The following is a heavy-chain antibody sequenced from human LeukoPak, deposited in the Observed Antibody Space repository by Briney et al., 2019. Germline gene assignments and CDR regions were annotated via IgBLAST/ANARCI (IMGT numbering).Heavy chain of an antibody. CDR1: GGSIESYY. D-gene: IGHD3-3*01. J-gene: IGHJ4*02. Sequence: PSETLSLTCSVSGGSIESYYWSWIRQPPGKGLEFIGYIAASGTTKHNPSLKSRVTLSMDTSKNQFSLKLSSVTAADTAVYYCARGPYDFWSGYQYYFDYWGQGTLVTVSS. CDR2: IAASGTT. V-gene: IGHV4-4*08. CDR3: ARGPYDFWSGYQYYFDY.